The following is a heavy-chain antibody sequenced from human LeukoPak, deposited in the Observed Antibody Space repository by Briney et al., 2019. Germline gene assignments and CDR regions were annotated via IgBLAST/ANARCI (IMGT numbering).Heavy chain of an antibody. Sequence: PGGSLRLSCAASGFTFDDYGMSWVRQAPGKGLEWVSGINWNGGSTGYTDSVKGRFTISRDNAKNSLYLQMNSLGAEDTASYYCARDSSSSYYYYYYYMDVWGKGTTVTVSS. J-gene: IGHJ6*03. CDR2: INWNGGST. D-gene: IGHD6-6*01. CDR3: ARDSSSSYYYYYYYMDV. CDR1: GFTFDDYG. V-gene: IGHV3-20*04.